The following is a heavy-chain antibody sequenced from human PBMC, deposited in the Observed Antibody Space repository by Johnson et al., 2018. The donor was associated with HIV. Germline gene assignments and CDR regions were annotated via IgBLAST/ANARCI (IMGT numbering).Heavy chain of an antibody. CDR2: ISYDGSNK. Sequence: QVLLVESGGGVVQPGRSLRLSCVASGFTFSSYAMHWVRQAPGKGLEWVAVISYDGSNKYYSDSVKGRFTISRDNSKNTLYLQMNSLRAEDTAVYYCARSFGVTTPGAIDIWGQGTMVTVSS. CDR3: ARSFGVTTPGAIDI. D-gene: IGHD3-3*01. V-gene: IGHV3-30*04. J-gene: IGHJ3*02. CDR1: GFTFSSYA.